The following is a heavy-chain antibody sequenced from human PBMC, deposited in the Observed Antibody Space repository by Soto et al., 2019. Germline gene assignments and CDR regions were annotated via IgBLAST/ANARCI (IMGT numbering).Heavy chain of an antibody. D-gene: IGHD2-2*01. CDR3: ARAVYCSSTSCPIYYFDY. V-gene: IGHV1-18*01. CDR1: GYTFTSYG. J-gene: IGHJ4*02. CDR2: ISAYNGNT. Sequence: QVQLVQSGAEVKKPGASVKVSCKASGYTFTSYGISWVRQAPGQGLEWMGWISAYNGNTNYAQKLQGRVTMTTDTSTSTAYMELRSLRSDDTVVYYCARAVYCSSTSCPIYYFDYWGQGTLVTVSS.